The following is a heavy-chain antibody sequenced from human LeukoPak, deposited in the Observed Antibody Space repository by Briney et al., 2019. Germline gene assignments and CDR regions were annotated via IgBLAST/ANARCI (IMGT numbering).Heavy chain of an antibody. CDR3: ARVFRGVVTSNWFDP. Sequence: SETLSLTCTVSGGSISSYYWTWIRQLPGKGLEWIGFVSDTGDTDYNPSLKSRLTLSVDTSKSQLSLSLSSVSAADTALYYCARVFRGVVTSNWFDPWGQGTLVTVSS. D-gene: IGHD3-3*01. CDR2: VSDTGDT. J-gene: IGHJ5*02. V-gene: IGHV4-59*01. CDR1: GGSISSYY.